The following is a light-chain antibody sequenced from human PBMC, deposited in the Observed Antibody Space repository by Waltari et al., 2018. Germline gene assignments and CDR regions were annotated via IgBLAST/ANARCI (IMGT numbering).Light chain of an antibody. CDR2: LGS. V-gene: IGKV2-28*01. J-gene: IGKJ2*01. CDR1: QSLLYGNGFNY. Sequence: DIEMTQSPLSLPVTPGEPASISCRASQSLLYGNGFNYVDWYLQKPGQSPQLLIYLGSNRASGVSDRFSGSGSGTDFTLKISRVEAGDVSLYYCMQGLQTPYTFGRGTKLEIK. CDR3: MQGLQTPYT.